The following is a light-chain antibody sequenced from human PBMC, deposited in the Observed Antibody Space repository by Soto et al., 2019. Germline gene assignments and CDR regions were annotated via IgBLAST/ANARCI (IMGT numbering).Light chain of an antibody. V-gene: IGKV4-1*01. CDR3: QQYYSTPYT. J-gene: IGKJ2*01. Sequence: DIVMTQSPDSLAVSLGERATINCKSSQSVLYSSNNKNYLAWYQQKPGQPPKLIIYWASTRESGVPDRFSGSGSGTYFTLTISSLQAEDEAVYYCQQYYSTPYTFGQGTKLEIK. CDR1: QSVLYSSNNKNY. CDR2: WAS.